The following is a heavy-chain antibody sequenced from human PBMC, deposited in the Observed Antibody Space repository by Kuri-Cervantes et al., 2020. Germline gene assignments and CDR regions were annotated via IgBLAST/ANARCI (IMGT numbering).Heavy chain of an antibody. J-gene: IGHJ3*02. Sequence: GESLKISCVASGFTFSSYAMSWVRQAPGKGLEWVSSISSSGSYIFYAGSVKGRFTISRDNAKNTLYLQMNSLRAEDTAVYYCARGRSAAFDIWGQGTLVTVSS. D-gene: IGHD3-16*02. CDR3: ARGRSAAFDI. CDR1: GFTFSSYA. CDR2: ISSSGSYI. V-gene: IGHV3-21*01.